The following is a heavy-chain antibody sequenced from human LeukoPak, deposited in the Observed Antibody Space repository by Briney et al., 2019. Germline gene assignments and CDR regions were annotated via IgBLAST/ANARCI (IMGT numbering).Heavy chain of an antibody. V-gene: IGHV3-23*01. D-gene: IGHD3-10*01. CDR2: ISGSGGST. J-gene: IGHJ4*02. CDR1: GFTFSSYA. Sequence: PGRSLRLSCAASGFTFSSYAMSWVRQAPGKGLEWVSAISGSGGSTYYADSVKGRFTISRDNSKNTLYLQMNSLRAEDTAVYYCAKVLWFGESTFLDYWGQGTLVTVSS. CDR3: AKVLWFGESTFLDY.